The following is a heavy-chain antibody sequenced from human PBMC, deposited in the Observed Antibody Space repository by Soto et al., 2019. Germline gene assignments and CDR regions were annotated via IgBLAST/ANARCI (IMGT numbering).Heavy chain of an antibody. CDR1: GGTFSSYA. CDR2: IIPIFGTA. V-gene: IGHV1-69*13. Sequence: VASVKVSCKAPGGTFSSYAISWVRQAPGQGLEWMGGIIPIFGTANYAQKFQGRVTITADESTSTAYMELSSLRSEDTAVYYCARPSTGLAFDIWGQGTMVTVSS. J-gene: IGHJ3*02. CDR3: ARPSTGLAFDI.